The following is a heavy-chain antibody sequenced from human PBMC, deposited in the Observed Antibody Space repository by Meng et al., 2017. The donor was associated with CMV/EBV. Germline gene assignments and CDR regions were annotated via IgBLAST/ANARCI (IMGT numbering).Heavy chain of an antibody. V-gene: IGHV3-48*03. J-gene: IGHJ6*02. CDR1: GFTFSSYE. Sequence: GESLKISCAASGFTFSSYEMNWVRQAPGKGLEWVSYISSSGSTIYYADSVKGRFTISRANAKNSLYLQMNSLRAEDTAVYYCARDRGVVPAAMGRGYYYYYGMDVWGQGTTVTVSS. CDR2: ISSSGSTI. D-gene: IGHD2-2*01. CDR3: ARDRGVVPAAMGRGYYYYYGMDV.